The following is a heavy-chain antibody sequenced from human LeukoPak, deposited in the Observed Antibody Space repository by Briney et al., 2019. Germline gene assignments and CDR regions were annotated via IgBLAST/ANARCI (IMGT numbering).Heavy chain of an antibody. CDR1: GGTFSSYA. J-gene: IGHJ5*02. Sequence: SVKVSCKASGGTFSSYAISWVRQAPGQGLEWMGRIIPIFGTANYAQKFQGRVTITTDESTSTAYMELSSLRSKDTAVYYCARERDCSSTSCYDPWGQGTLVTVSS. D-gene: IGHD2-2*01. V-gene: IGHV1-69*05. CDR3: ARERDCSSTSCYDP. CDR2: IIPIFGTA.